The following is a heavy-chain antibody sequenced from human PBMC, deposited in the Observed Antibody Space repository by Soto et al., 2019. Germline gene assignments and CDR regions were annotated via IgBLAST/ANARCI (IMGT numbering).Heavy chain of an antibody. CDR1: SGSISSGNW. CDR3: AGGSGEEGYNDVDD. Sequence: SETLSLGCDVSSGSISSGNWWSWDRQPPGKGRGWIGEIYHSGSTHYNPSLKSRVTISVDKSKNQVSLKLSSVTAADAAVYYCAGGSGEEGYNDVDDGGQGALFT. CDR2: IYHSGST. V-gene: IGHV4-4*02. J-gene: IGHJ4*02. D-gene: IGHD5-12*01.